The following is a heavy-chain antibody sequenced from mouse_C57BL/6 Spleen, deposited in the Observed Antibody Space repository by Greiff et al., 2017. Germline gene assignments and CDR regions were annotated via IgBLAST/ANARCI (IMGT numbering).Heavy chain of an antibody. CDR1: GYAFSSYW. D-gene: IGHD1-1*01. CDR3: AREDYYYGSSPYYFDY. CDR2: IYPGDGDT. Sequence: VQLQQSGAELVKPGASVKISCKASGYAFSSYWMNWVKQRPGKGLEWIGQIYPGDGDTNYNGKFKGKATLTADKSSSTAYMQLSSLTSEDSAVYFWAREDYYYGSSPYYFDYWGQGTTLTVSS. V-gene: IGHV1-80*01. J-gene: IGHJ2*01.